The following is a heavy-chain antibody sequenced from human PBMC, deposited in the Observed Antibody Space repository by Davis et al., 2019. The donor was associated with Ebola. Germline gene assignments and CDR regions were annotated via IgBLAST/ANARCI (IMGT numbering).Heavy chain of an antibody. J-gene: IGHJ4*02. CDR2: IYHSGST. CDR1: GGSISSSNW. CDR3: ARLGWLLQSAIDY. Sequence: SETLSLTCAVSGGSISSSNWWSWVRQPPGKGLEWIGEIYHSGSTNYNPSLKSRVTISVDKSKNQFSLKLSSVTAADTAVYYCARLGWLLQSAIDYWGQGTLVTVSS. V-gene: IGHV4-4*02. D-gene: IGHD3-22*01.